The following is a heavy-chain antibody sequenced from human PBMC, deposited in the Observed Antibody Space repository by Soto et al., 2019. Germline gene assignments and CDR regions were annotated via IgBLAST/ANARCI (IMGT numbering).Heavy chain of an antibody. CDR2: IYSGGDT. D-gene: IGHD3-10*01. CDR3: ARKTDSFPSGGDV. CDR1: GFAVRHNY. V-gene: IGHV3-53*04. J-gene: IGHJ6*04. Sequence: EVQLVESGGGLVQPGGSLRLSCTASGFAVRHNYMTWVRQAPGKGLEWVSLIYSGGDTAYADSVKGRFTISRHTSQNTLYLQMNSLRAEDTAVYYCARKTDSFPSGGDVGGKGTAVTVSS.